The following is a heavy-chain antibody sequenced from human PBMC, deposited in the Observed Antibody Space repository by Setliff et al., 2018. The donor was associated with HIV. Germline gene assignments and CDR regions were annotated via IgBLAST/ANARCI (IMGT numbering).Heavy chain of an antibody. D-gene: IGHD3-16*01. CDR2: IGTGGDT. V-gene: IGHV3-13*01. Sequence: GGSLRLSCAASGFIFSSHDFHWVRQAAGQGLEWVSAIGTGGDTYYVDSVKGRFTISRDNARNSLYLQMNNLGAGDTAVYYCAREIQVVDTGGHYFYGMDVWGQGTAVTVSS. CDR3: AREIQVVDTGGHYFYGMDV. J-gene: IGHJ6*02. CDR1: GFIFSSHD.